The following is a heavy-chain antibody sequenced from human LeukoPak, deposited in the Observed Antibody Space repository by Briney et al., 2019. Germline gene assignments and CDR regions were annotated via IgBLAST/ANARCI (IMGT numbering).Heavy chain of an antibody. V-gene: IGHV3-48*03. CDR3: ARVSPSYGID. D-gene: IGHD3-10*01. Sequence: GGSLRLSCAASGFTFSSYEMNWVRQAPGKGLEWVSYISSSGSTIYYADSVKGRFTISRDNAKNSLYLQMNSLRAEDTAVYYCARVSPSYGIDWGQGTLVTVSS. J-gene: IGHJ4*02. CDR1: GFTFSSYE. CDR2: ISSSGSTI.